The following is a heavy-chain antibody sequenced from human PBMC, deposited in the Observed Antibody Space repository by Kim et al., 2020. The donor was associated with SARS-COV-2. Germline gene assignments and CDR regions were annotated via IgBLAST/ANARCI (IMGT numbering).Heavy chain of an antibody. CDR3: ARVEVRYFDWLLARWGMDV. Sequence: GGSLRLSCAASGFTFSSYWMHWVRQAPGKGLVWVSRINSDGSSTSYADSVKGRFTIPRDNAKNTLYLQMNSLRAEDTAVYYCARVEVRYFDWLLARWGMDVWGQGTTVTVSS. CDR1: GFTFSSYW. D-gene: IGHD3-9*01. J-gene: IGHJ6*02. V-gene: IGHV3-74*01. CDR2: INSDGSST.